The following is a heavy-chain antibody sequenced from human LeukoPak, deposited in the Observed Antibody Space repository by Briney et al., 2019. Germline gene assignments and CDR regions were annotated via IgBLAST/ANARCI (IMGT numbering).Heavy chain of an antibody. J-gene: IGHJ4*02. V-gene: IGHV1-18*01. CDR3: ARDHDYVWGSYRPPGY. CDR1: GYTFTSYG. CDR2: ISAYNGNT. D-gene: IGHD3-16*02. Sequence: GASVKVSCKASGYTFTSYGISWVRQAPGQGLEWMGWISAYNGNTNYAQKLQGRVTMTTDTSTSTAYMELRSLRSDDTAVYYCARDHDYVWGSYRPPGYRGQGTLVTVSS.